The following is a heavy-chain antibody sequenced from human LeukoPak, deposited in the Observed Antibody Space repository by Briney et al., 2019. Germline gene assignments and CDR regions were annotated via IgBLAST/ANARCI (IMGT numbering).Heavy chain of an antibody. V-gene: IGHV4-59*01. CDR1: GGSISSYY. Sequence: SETLSLTCTVSGGSISSYYWSWIRQPPGKGLEWIGYIYYSGSTNYNPSLKSRVTISVDTSKNQFSLKLSSVTAADTAVYYCARVRGSSGWYFFGAFDIRGQGTMVTVSS. J-gene: IGHJ3*02. CDR3: ARVRGSSGWYFFGAFDI. CDR2: IYYSGST. D-gene: IGHD6-19*01.